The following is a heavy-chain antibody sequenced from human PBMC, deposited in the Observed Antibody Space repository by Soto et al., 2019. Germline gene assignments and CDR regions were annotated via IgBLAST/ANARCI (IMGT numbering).Heavy chain of an antibody. J-gene: IGHJ4*02. V-gene: IGHV4-59*08. CDR2: IYSSEYT. CDR1: GGSIRSYF. D-gene: IGHD3-9*01. CDR3: ARTDILTGYSFDY. Sequence: SETLSLTCTVSGGSIRSYFWSWIRQPPGKGLEWIGYIYSSEYTDYNPSLKSRVTISVDTSKNQFSLKLSSVTAADTAVYYCARTDILTGYSFDYWGQGTLVTVSS.